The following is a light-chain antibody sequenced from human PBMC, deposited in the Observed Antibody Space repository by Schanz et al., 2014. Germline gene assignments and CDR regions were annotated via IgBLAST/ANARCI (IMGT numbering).Light chain of an antibody. Sequence: EYALTQSPGTLSLSPGERATLSCRASQNVIGNYLVWYQQKPGQAPRLLINGASTRATGIPARFSGSGSGTEFNLTISSLQAEDVAVYYCQQYFSDPVTFGGGTKVEIK. CDR2: GAS. V-gene: IGKV3-20*01. CDR1: QNVIGNY. J-gene: IGKJ4*01. CDR3: QQYFSDPVT.